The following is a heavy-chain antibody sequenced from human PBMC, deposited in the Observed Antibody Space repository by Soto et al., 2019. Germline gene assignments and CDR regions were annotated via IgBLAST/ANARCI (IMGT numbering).Heavy chain of an antibody. CDR3: AREVIPNWFDP. CDR2: INAGNGNT. D-gene: IGHD2-21*01. V-gene: IGHV1-3*01. Sequence: ASVKVSCNASGYTFTSYAMHWVRQAPGQRLEWMGWINAGNGNTKYSQKFQGRVTITRDTSASTAYMELSSLRSEDTAVYYCAREVIPNWFDPWGQGTLVTVSS. J-gene: IGHJ5*02. CDR1: GYTFTSYA.